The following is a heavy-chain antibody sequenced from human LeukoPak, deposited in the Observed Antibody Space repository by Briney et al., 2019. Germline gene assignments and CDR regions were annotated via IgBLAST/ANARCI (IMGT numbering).Heavy chain of an antibody. CDR1: GGSTSDYY. J-gene: IGHJ4*02. CDR3: ARGGTLFTYFDS. D-gene: IGHD3-10*02. V-gene: IGHV4-4*07. CDR2: TYYTGNT. Sequence: SETLSLTCSVSGGSTSDYYWNWIRQPAGQGLEWLGRTYYTGNTAYNPSLESRLTMSLDTAKNQFSLKVTSVTAADTAVYYCARGGTLFTYFDSWGQGTLVTVSS.